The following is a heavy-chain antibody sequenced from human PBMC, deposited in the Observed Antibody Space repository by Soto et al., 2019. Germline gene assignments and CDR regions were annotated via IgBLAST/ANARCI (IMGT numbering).Heavy chain of an antibody. J-gene: IGHJ4*02. D-gene: IGHD2-21*02. V-gene: IGHV3-23*01. Sequence: HLLESGGDFVQSGGSLRLSCAASGFTFSNYAMLWVRQVPGKGLECFAAISAAGGITYYADSVQGRFTISRDNSRNTLYLQMTSLRGEDTAISYCAKRLTNGDEGLWGRGTLGTVSS. CDR3: AKRLTNGDEGL. CDR1: GFTFSNYA. CDR2: ISAAGGIT.